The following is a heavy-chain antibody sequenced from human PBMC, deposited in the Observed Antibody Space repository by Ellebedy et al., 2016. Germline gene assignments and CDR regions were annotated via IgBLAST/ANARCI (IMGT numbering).Heavy chain of an antibody. D-gene: IGHD1-26*01. J-gene: IGHJ4*02. Sequence: GSLRLSXTVSGGSISSYYWSWIRQPPGKGLEWIGYIYYSGSTNYNPSLKSRVTISVDTSKNQFSLKLSSVTAADTAVYYCARGGWELLPDYWGQGTLVTVSS. CDR2: IYYSGST. CDR1: GGSISSYY. CDR3: ARGGWELLPDY. V-gene: IGHV4-59*01.